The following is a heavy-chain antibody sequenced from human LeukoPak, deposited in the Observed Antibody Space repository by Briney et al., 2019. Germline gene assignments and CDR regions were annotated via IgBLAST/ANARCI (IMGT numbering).Heavy chain of an antibody. J-gene: IGHJ4*02. CDR1: GYTFPSYF. Sequence: GASVTVSCTASGYTFPSYFMHWVRQAPGQGLEWMGRINPNSGGTNYAQKFQGRVTMTRDTSISTAYMELSRLSSDDTAVYYCATSRDRIAAAGRDEFDYWGQGTLVTVSS. D-gene: IGHD6-13*01. CDR3: ATSRDRIAAAGRDEFDY. V-gene: IGHV1-2*06. CDR2: INPNSGGT.